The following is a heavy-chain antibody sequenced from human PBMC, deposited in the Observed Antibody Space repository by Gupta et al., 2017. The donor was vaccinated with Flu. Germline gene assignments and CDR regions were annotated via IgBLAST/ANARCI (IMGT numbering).Heavy chain of an antibody. D-gene: IGHD5-12*01. V-gene: IGHV3-23*01. CDR1: GFTLSSYA. Sequence: EVQLLESGGGLVQPGGSLRLSCAASGFTLSSYAMSWVRRAPGTGLEWVSAISGSGCSTYYADSVKGRFTISRDNSKNTLYLQMNSLRAEDTAVYYCAKESRVRNIVATIMPGDIWGQGTMVTVSS. CDR2: ISGSGCST. J-gene: IGHJ3*02. CDR3: AKESRVRNIVATIMPGDI.